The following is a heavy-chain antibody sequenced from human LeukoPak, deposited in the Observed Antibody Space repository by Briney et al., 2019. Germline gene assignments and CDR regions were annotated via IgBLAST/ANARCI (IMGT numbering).Heavy chain of an antibody. V-gene: IGHV3-48*04. J-gene: IGHJ4*02. CDR3: ARARLQNFDY. CDR1: GFTFSSNG. Sequence: GGSLRLSCAASGFTFSSNGMNWVRQAPGKGLEWVSYISSGGSTIYYADSVKGRFTISRDNAKNSLYLQMNSLRAEDTAVYYCARARLQNFDYWGQGTLVTVSS. CDR2: ISSGGSTI. D-gene: IGHD5-24*01.